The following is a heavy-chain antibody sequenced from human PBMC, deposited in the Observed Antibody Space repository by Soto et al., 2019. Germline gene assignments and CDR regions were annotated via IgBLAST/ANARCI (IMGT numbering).Heavy chain of an antibody. D-gene: IGHD2-2*01. Sequence: SETLSLTCTVSGGSISSYYWSWIRQPPGKGLEWIGYIYYSGSTNYNPFLKSRVTIAVDTSKNQFSLKLSSVTAADTAVYYCARWNRTGYWSSTSCYASYYFDYWGQGTLVTVSS. CDR2: IYYSGST. CDR1: GGSISSYY. J-gene: IGHJ4*02. CDR3: ARWNRTGYWSSTSCYASYYFDY. V-gene: IGHV4-59*01.